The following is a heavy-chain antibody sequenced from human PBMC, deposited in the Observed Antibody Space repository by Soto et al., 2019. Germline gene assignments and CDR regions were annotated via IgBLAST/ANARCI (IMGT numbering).Heavy chain of an antibody. D-gene: IGHD3-22*01. Sequence: SETLSLTCTVSGASITYGAYSWSWIRQTPGKGLEWIGYINHLETTFYNPSFESRLTLSIDRTKNQFSLNLKSMSAADRAVYFCARNKMYYDNSGNYSLGGFDIGGQGRLGTGSS. J-gene: IGHJ3*02. V-gene: IGHV4-30-2*01. CDR1: GASITYGAYS. CDR3: ARNKMYYDNSGNYSLGGFDI. CDR2: INHLETT.